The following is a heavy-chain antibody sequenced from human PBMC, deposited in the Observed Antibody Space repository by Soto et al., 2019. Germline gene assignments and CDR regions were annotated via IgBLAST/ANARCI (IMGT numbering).Heavy chain of an antibody. D-gene: IGHD2-21*01. Sequence: GGSLRLSCSVAGFTVSDSMSWVRQAPGKGLECVSFIHSDGSTHYTDSVRGRFTISRDNSKNTLYLQMDRLRVDDTAVYFCAKDFNPLSPDSYFDQWGQGALVTVSS. J-gene: IGHJ4*02. CDR3: AKDFNPLSPDSYFDQ. CDR1: GFTVSDS. V-gene: IGHV3-53*01. CDR2: IHSDGST.